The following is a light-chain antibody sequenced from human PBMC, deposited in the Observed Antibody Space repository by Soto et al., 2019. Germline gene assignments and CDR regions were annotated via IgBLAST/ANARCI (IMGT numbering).Light chain of an antibody. J-gene: IGLJ3*02. Sequence: QLVLTQSPSASASLGASVKLTCTLSSGHSNDAIAWHQQQPEKGPRYLMKLNSDGSHSKGDGVPDRFSGSSSGAERYLTISSLQSEDETDYYCQTWGPGTRVFGGGTKLTVL. CDR1: SGHSNDA. CDR3: QTWGPGTRV. V-gene: IGLV4-69*01. CDR2: LNSDGSH.